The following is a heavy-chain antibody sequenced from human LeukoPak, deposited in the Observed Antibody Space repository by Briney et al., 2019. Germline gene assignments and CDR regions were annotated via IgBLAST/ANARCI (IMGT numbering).Heavy chain of an antibody. J-gene: IGHJ4*02. Sequence: PVKVSCKASGGTFSSYAISWVRQAPGQGLEWMGGIIPIFGTANYAQKFQGRVTITTDESTSTAYMELSSLRSEDTAVYYCARDSIVYDILTGYPFNRNYFDYWGQGTLVTVSS. CDR1: GGTFSSYA. CDR3: ARDSIVYDILTGYPFNRNYFDY. CDR2: IIPIFGTA. D-gene: IGHD3-9*01. V-gene: IGHV1-69*05.